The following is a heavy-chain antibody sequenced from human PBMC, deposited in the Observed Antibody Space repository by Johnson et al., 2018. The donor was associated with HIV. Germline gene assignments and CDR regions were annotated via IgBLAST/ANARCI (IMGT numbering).Heavy chain of an antibody. CDR1: GFTVSSYG. V-gene: IGHV3-30*02. D-gene: IGHD1-26*01. Sequence: QVQLVESGGGLIQPGGSLRLSCAASGFTVSSYGMHWVRQAPGKGLEWVAFIHYDGSNKYYVDSLKGRFTISRDKSKNTLYLEMKSLRAEDTAVYYCAKDTREADAFDMWGQGTMVSVSS. CDR3: AKDTREADAFDM. CDR2: IHYDGSNK. J-gene: IGHJ3*02.